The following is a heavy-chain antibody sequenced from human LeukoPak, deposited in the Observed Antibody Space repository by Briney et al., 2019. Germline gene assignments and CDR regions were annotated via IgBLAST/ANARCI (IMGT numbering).Heavy chain of an antibody. J-gene: IGHJ3*02. CDR1: GFTFSTYG. V-gene: IGHV3-23*01. D-gene: IGHD1-1*01. Sequence: GGSLRLSCAASGFTFSTYGMSWVRQAPGKGLEWVSAISGSGGSTYYADSVKGRFTISRDNSKNTLYLQMNSLRAADTAVYYCAREPLYNWNGHGSFEIWGQGTMVTVSS. CDR2: ISGSGGST. CDR3: AREPLYNWNGHGSFEI.